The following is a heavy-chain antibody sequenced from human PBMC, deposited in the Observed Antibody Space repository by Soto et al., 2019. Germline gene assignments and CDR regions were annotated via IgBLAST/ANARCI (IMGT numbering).Heavy chain of an antibody. Sequence: QVQLVQSGAELTKPGASVKVSCKVSGYTFTELSMHWVRQAPGEGLEWMGSFDPEDGETVYAQKFQGRVTMTEDTFTYTAYMELTGLKSEDTAVYYCTTRRPSPYDSSWSLSPVDSWGQGTPVTVSS. CDR3: TTRRPSPYDSSWSLSPVDS. D-gene: IGHD6-13*01. V-gene: IGHV1-24*01. CDR1: GYTFTELS. CDR2: FDPEDGET. J-gene: IGHJ4*02.